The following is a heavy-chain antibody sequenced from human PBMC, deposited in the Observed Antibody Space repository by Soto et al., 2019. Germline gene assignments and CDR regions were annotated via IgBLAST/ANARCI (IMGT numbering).Heavy chain of an antibody. CDR3: TKEGNTIFGGVNNICH. V-gene: IGHV3-15*01. CDR2: IKSKTDGGTT. Sequence: PGGSLRLSCAASGFTFSNAWMSWVRQAPGKGLEWVGRIKSKTDGGTTDYAAPVKGRFTISRDDSKNTLYLQMNSLKTEDTAVFFCTKEGNTIFGGVNNICHWGQGTLVT. D-gene: IGHD3-3*01. CDR1: GFTFSNAW. J-gene: IGHJ4*02.